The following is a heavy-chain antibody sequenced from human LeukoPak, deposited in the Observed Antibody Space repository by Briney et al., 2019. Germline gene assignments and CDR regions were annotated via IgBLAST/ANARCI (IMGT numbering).Heavy chain of an antibody. V-gene: IGHV3-23*01. Sequence: GGSLRLSCAASGFTFSSYAMSWVRQAPGKGLEWVSAISGSGGSTYYADSVKGRFTISRDNSKNTLYLQMNSLRAEDTAVYYCAKSRSSSSTSCYNYWGQGTLVTVSS. J-gene: IGHJ4*02. CDR3: AKSRSSSSTSCYNY. CDR1: GFTFSSYA. D-gene: IGHD2-2*02. CDR2: ISGSGGST.